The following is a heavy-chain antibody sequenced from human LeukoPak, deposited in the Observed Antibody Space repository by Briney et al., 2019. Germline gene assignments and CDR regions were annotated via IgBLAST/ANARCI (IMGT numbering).Heavy chain of an antibody. D-gene: IGHD3-16*01. J-gene: IGHJ4*02. CDR1: CFTFSTYS. CDR3: ARHSCYDS. CDR2: IYAGDSST. V-gene: IGHV5-51*01. Sequence: GESLKISCKGSCFTFSTYSFAWVRQMPGKGLEWMGVIYAGDSSTRYSPSFQGQVTISVDKSISTAYLQWSSLKASDSAIYYCARHSCYDSWGQGTLVTVSS.